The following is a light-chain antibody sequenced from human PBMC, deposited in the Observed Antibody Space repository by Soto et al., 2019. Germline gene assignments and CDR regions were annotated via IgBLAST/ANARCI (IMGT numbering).Light chain of an antibody. Sequence: EIQMTQSPSTLSASVGDRVTITCRASQSISSWLAWYQQKPGKAPNLLISKASSLESGVPSRFSGSGSGTEFTLTISSLQPDDFATYYCQQYNSYPLTFGGGKKVVI. CDR3: QQYNSYPLT. CDR2: KAS. J-gene: IGKJ4*01. CDR1: QSISSW. V-gene: IGKV1-5*03.